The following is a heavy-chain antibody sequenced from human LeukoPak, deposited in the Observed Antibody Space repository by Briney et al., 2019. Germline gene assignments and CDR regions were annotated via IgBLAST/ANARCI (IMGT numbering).Heavy chain of an antibody. V-gene: IGHV1-2*02. CDR2: INPNTGDT. J-gene: IGHJ4*02. Sequence: GASVKVSCKASGYTFTAYYMHWVRQAPGQGLEWMGWINPNTGDTNYAQNFQGRVTMNRDTSISTAYMELSSLRSDDTAVYYCARSAGGYTCGHFDFWGQGTLVTVSS. CDR1: GYTFTAYY. D-gene: IGHD5-18*01. CDR3: ARSAGGYTCGHFDF.